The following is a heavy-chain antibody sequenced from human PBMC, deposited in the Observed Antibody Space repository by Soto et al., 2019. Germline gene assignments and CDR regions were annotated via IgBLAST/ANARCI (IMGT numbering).Heavy chain of an antibody. CDR3: ARDHGTGHTLAY. Sequence: GGSLRLSCAASGFTFSSYDMSWVRQAPGKGLEWVSAISGSGGSTNYADSVKGRFTISRDNSKNTLYLQMNSLSAEDTAVYYCARDHGTGHTLAYWGQGTLVTVSS. CDR1: GFTFSSYD. V-gene: IGHV3-23*01. D-gene: IGHD3-16*01. J-gene: IGHJ4*02. CDR2: ISGSGGST.